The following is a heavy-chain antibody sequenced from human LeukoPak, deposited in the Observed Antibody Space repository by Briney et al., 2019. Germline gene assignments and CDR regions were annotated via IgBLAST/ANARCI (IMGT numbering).Heavy chain of an antibody. J-gene: IGHJ5*02. CDR2: IGGSGISA. V-gene: IGHV3-23*01. CDR3: AKDPSS. Sequence: PGGSLRLSCVASGFTFSSHAMTWVRQTPGKGLEWVSAIGGSGISAYYADSVKGRFTVSRDNSKNTLYLQMKSLRAEDTAVYYCAKDPSSWGQGTLVTVSS. CDR1: GFTFSSHA.